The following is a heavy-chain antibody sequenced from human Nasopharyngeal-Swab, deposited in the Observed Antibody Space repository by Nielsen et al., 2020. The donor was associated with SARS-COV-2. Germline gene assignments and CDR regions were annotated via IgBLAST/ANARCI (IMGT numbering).Heavy chain of an antibody. V-gene: IGHV4-38-2*02. CDR2: IYHSGST. D-gene: IGHD1-26*01. J-gene: IGHJ4*02. CDR3: ARVKQSGSYYYGMDY. Sequence: WIRQPPGKGLERIGSIYHSGSTYYNPSLKSRVTISVDTSKNQFSLKLSSVTAADTAVYYCARVKQSGSYYYGMDYWGQGTLVTVSS.